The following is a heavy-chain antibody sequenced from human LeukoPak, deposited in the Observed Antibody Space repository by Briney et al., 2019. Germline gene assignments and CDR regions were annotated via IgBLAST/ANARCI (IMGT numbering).Heavy chain of an antibody. D-gene: IGHD2-2*01. V-gene: IGHV3-33*03. CDR2: IYSGGGTTK. J-gene: IGHJ2*01. CDR1: GLTFRNYG. CDR3: VVILVPGGVWHFDL. Sequence: PGTPLRLSCVASGLTFRNYGFHWVRQAPGKGLEWAAIIYSGGGTTKYYAESVKDRFTITRDDSRDTLYLQMNSLRAEDTAVYYCVVILVPGGVWHFDLWGRGTLVTVSS.